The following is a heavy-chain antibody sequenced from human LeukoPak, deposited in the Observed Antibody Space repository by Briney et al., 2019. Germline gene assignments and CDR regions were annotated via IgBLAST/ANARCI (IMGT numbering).Heavy chain of an antibody. CDR1: GFSFNSYA. CDR2: ISISGSGT. D-gene: IGHD2-15*01. Sequence: GGSLRLSCAASGFSFNSYAMSWIRQAPGKGLEWVAAISISGSGTYHADSVRGRFTISRDNSKSTLYLQMNSLRAEDTAVYFCAKEIRYCRSGTCYSRAGVDYWGQGTLVTVSS. V-gene: IGHV3-23*01. J-gene: IGHJ4*02. CDR3: AKEIRYCRSGTCYSRAGVDY.